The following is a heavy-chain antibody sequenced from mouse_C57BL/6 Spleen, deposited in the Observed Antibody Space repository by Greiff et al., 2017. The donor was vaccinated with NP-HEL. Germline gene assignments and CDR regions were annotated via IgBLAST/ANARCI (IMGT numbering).Heavy chain of an antibody. CDR1: GYTFTDYY. Sequence: VQLQQPGPVLVKPGAPVKMSCKVLGYTFTDYYMNWVKQSHGKSLEWIGVINPYNGGISFNQKFKGKATLTVDKSSSTAYMELNSLTSEDSAVYYCARGDSSGYYAMDYWGQGTSVTVSS. D-gene: IGHD3-2*02. J-gene: IGHJ4*01. CDR3: ARGDSSGYYAMDY. V-gene: IGHV1-19*01. CDR2: INPYNGGI.